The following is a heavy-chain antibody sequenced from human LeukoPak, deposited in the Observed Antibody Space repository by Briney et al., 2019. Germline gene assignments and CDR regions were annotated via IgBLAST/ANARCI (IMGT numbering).Heavy chain of an antibody. Sequence: GASVKVSCKASGGTFSSYAISWVRQAPGQGLEWMGGIIPIFGTANYAQKFQGRVTITADESTSTAYMELSSLRSEDTAVYYCARELGGYCSGGSCPPMVDWFDPWGQGTLVTVSS. D-gene: IGHD2-15*01. CDR3: ARELGGYCSGGSCPPMVDWFDP. CDR1: GGTFSSYA. V-gene: IGHV1-69*13. CDR2: IIPIFGTA. J-gene: IGHJ5*02.